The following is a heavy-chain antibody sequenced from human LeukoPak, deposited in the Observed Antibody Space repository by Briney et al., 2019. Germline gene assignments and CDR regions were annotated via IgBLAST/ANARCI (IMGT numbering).Heavy chain of an antibody. D-gene: IGHD1-26*01. Sequence: SETLSLTCAVYGGSFSGYYWSWIRQPPGKGLEWIGTIYYSGNTYYSPSLKSRVTVSVDTSKNQFSLRLSSVTASDTAVYYCARHQSSGSYYLAFDYWGQGTLVTVSS. J-gene: IGHJ4*02. CDR2: IYYSGNT. V-gene: IGHV4-34*01. CDR1: GGSFSGYY. CDR3: ARHQSSGSYYLAFDY.